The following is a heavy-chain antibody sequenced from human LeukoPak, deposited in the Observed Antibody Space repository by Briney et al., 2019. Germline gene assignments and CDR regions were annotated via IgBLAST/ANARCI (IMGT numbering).Heavy chain of an antibody. V-gene: IGHV4-59*08. D-gene: IGHD2-15*01. J-gene: IGHJ4*02. CDR3: ARTRGYPKPQNFDY. Sequence: PSETLSLTCTVSGGSISSYYWSWIRQPPGKGLEWIGYIYYSGSTNYNPSLKSRVTISVDTSKNQFSLKLSSVTAADTAVYYCARTRGYPKPQNFDYWGQGTLVTVSS. CDR2: IYYSGST. CDR1: GGSISSYY.